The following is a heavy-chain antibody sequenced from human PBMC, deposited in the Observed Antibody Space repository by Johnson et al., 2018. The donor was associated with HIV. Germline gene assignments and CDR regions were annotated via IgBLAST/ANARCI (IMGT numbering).Heavy chain of an antibody. V-gene: IGHV3-23*04. CDR3: AKVGSGYSSSS. CDR2: ISGSGGST. J-gene: IGHJ3*01. CDR1: RFTFSSYA. D-gene: IGHD6-13*01. Sequence: VQLVESGGGLVQPGGSLRLSCAGSRFTFSSYAMSWVRQAPGKGLEWVSTISGSGGSTYYADSVKGRFTISRDNSKNTLYLQMNRLRAEDTAVYYCAKVGSGYSSSSWGQGTMVTVSS.